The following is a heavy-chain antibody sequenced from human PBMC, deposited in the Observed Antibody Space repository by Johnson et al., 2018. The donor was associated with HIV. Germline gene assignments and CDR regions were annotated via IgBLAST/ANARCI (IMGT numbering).Heavy chain of an antibody. J-gene: IGHJ3*02. CDR3: ARDLSMIVVANAFDI. Sequence: QVQLVESGGGVVQPGRSLRLSCAASGFTFSSYAMHLVRQAPGKGLEWVAVISYDGSNKYYADSVKGRFTISRDNSKNTLYLQMNSLRAEDTAVYYFARDLSMIVVANAFDIWGQGTMVTVSS. CDR1: GFTFSSYA. V-gene: IGHV3-30-3*01. CDR2: ISYDGSNK. D-gene: IGHD3-22*01.